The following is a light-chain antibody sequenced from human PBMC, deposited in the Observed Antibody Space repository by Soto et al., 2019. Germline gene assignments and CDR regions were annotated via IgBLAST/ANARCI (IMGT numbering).Light chain of an antibody. CDR1: SSNIGAGYD. CDR3: QSYDSSLSGLNYV. V-gene: IGLV1-40*01. Sequence: QSVLTQPPSVSGAPGHRVTISCTGSSSNIGAGYDVHWYQQLPGTAPKLLIYGNSNRPSGVPDRFSGSKSGTSASLAITGLQAEDEADYYCQSYDSSLSGLNYVFGTGTKVTVL. CDR2: GNS. J-gene: IGLJ1*01.